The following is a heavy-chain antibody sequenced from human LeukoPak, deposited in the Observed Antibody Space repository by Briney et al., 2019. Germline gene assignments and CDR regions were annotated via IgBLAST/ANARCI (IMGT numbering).Heavy chain of an antibody. J-gene: IGHJ4*02. CDR1: GFTLSDFW. CDR3: AKDGGGYCNNSSC. Sequence: GGSLRLSCAASGFTLSDFWMSWVRQAPGKGLEWVANIDQDGSDKNYVGSVKGRFTISRDDAKNSLFLQMNSLGAADTAVYYCAKDGGGYCNNSSCWGQGTLVTVSS. V-gene: IGHV3-7*03. CDR2: IDQDGSDK. D-gene: IGHD2-2*01.